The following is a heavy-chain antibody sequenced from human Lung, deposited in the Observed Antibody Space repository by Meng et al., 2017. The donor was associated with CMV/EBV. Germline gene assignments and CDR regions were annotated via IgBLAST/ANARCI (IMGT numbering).Heavy chain of an antibody. CDR2: IEDNGSGV. CDR3: YMGHYSGA. CDR1: GFTFSNFW. V-gene: IGHV3-7*01. J-gene: IGHJ6*02. Sequence: GGSLRLSCAASGFTFSNFWMNWVRQAPGKGLEWVANIEDNGSGVYYVDSVKGRFTISRDNARNALYLQLDSLRVEDTAVYYCYMGHYSGAWGQGTTVTVSS. D-gene: IGHD1-26*01.